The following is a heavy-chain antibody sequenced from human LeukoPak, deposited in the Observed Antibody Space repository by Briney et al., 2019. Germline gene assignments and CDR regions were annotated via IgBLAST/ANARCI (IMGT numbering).Heavy chain of an antibody. CDR3: ARVSDSGSQSYFDY. Sequence: SVKVSCKASGGTFSSYAISWVRQAPGQGLEWMGGIIPIFGTANYAQKFQGRVTITTDEFTSTAYMELSSLRSEDTAVYYCARVSDSGSQSYFDYWGQGTLVTVSS. D-gene: IGHD1-26*01. J-gene: IGHJ4*02. V-gene: IGHV1-69*05. CDR2: IIPIFGTA. CDR1: GGTFSSYA.